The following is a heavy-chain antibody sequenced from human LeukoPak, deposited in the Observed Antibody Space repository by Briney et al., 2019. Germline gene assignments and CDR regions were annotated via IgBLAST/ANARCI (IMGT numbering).Heavy chain of an antibody. J-gene: IGHJ4*02. CDR2: ISAYNGNT. CDR1: GYTFTSYG. CDR3: ARGFPPRRNYDSSGYYSYYFDY. Sequence: ASVKVSCKAAGYTFTSYGITWVRQAPGQGLEWMGWISAYNGNTNYAQKLQGRVTMTTDTSTSTAYMELRSLRSDDTAVYYCARGFPPRRNYDSSGYYSYYFDYWGQGTLVTVSS. V-gene: IGHV1-18*01. D-gene: IGHD3-22*01.